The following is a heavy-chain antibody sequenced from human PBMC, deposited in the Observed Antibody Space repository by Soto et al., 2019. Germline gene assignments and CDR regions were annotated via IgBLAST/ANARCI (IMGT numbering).Heavy chain of an antibody. CDR1: GGSISSYY. V-gene: IGHV4-59*01. J-gene: IGHJ4*02. CDR3: ASPPRGAAGMTPDY. CDR2: IYCSGST. Sequence: SETLSLTCTVSGGSISSYYWSWIRQPPGKGLEWIGYIYCSGSTNYNPSLKSRVTISVDTSKNQFSLKLSSVTAADTAVYYCASPPRGAAGMTPDYWGQGTLVTVSS. D-gene: IGHD6-13*01.